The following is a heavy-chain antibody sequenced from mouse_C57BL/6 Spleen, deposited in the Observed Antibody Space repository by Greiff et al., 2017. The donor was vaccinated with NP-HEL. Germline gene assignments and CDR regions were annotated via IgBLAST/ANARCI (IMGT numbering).Heavy chain of an antibody. Sequence: QVQLQQPGAELVMPGASVKLSCKASGYTFTSYWMHWVKQRPGQGLEWIGEIDPSDSYTNYNQKFKGKSTLTVDKSSSTAYMQLSSLTSEDSAVYYCARGYYGSSSERNCFDYWGQGTTLTVSS. CDR1: GYTFTSYW. J-gene: IGHJ2*01. D-gene: IGHD1-1*01. V-gene: IGHV1-69*01. CDR3: ARGYYGSSSERNCFDY. CDR2: IDPSDSYT.